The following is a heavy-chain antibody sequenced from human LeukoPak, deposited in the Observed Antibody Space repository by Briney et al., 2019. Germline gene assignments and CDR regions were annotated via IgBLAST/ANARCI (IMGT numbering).Heavy chain of an antibody. D-gene: IGHD6-19*01. CDR1: GGSISSYY. V-gene: IGHV4-59*01. CDR3: ARYIAVAASRDYMDV. J-gene: IGHJ6*03. CDR2: IYYSGST. Sequence: SETLSLTCTVSGGSISSYYWSWIRQPPGKGLEWIGYIYYSGSTNYNPSLKSRVTISVDTSKNQFSLKLSSVTAADTAVYYCARYIAVAASRDYMDVWGKGTTVTVSS.